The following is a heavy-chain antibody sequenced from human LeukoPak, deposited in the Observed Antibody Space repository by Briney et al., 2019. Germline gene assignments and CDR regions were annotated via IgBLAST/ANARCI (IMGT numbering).Heavy chain of an antibody. CDR3: ARHWV. J-gene: IGHJ4*02. Sequence: SGETLRLSCAASGFTFRVCDMSGVRQAPGKGVDRVSAISGSGDRTYYADSVKGRSTISRDNSKNTWYLQMNSLRAEDAAVYYCARHWVWGQGTLVTVSS. V-gene: IGHV3-23*01. CDR1: GFTFRVCD. D-gene: IGHD3-16*01. CDR2: ISGSGDRT.